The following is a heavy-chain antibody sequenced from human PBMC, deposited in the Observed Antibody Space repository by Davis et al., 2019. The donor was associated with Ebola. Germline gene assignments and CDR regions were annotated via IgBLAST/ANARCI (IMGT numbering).Heavy chain of an antibody. CDR2: IDPSDSYT. J-gene: IGHJ4*02. D-gene: IGHD2-15*01. Sequence: GESLKISCKGSGYSFTSYWISWVRQMPGKGLEWMGRIDPSDSYTNYSPSFQGHVTISADKSISTAYLQWSSLKASDTAMYYCARVVSGYCSGGSCYSPYFDYWGQGTLVTVSS. V-gene: IGHV5-10-1*01. CDR3: ARVVSGYCSGGSCYSPYFDY. CDR1: GYSFTSYW.